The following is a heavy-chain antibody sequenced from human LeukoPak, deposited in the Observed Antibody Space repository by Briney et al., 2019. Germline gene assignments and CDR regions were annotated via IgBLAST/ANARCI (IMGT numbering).Heavy chain of an antibody. V-gene: IGHV4-59*12. CDR3: ARDRGRDGTGTTMDWFDP. J-gene: IGHJ5*02. Sequence: PSETLSLTXTVSGGSISSYYWSWIRQPPGKGLEWIGYIYYSGSTNYNPSLKSRVTISVDTSKNQFSLKLSSVTAADTAVYYCARDRGRDGTGTTMDWFDPWGQGTLVTVSS. D-gene: IGHD1-1*01. CDR1: GGSISSYY. CDR2: IYYSGST.